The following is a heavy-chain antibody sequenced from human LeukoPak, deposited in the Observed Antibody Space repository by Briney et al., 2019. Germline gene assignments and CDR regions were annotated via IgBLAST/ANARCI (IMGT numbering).Heavy chain of an antibody. J-gene: IGHJ5*02. CDR3: SGQGS. Sequence: PGGSLRLSCTASGFTVSNAWMHWVRQAPGKGLEWVGRIKRKTDGGTTDFAAPVKGRFAILRDDSKNTLYLQMSSLKTEDTAVYYCSGQGSWGQGTLVTVSS. D-gene: IGHD2-8*02. V-gene: IGHV3-15*01. CDR2: IKRKTDGGTT. CDR1: GFTVSNAW.